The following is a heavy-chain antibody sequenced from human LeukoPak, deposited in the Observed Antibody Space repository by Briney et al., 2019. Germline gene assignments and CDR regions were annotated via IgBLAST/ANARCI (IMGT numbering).Heavy chain of an antibody. CDR2: IYYSGST. CDR1: GGSISSYY. V-gene: IGHV4-59*12. J-gene: IGHJ4*02. CDR3: ARDRASFLLGPRTMIVVEGFDY. D-gene: IGHD3-22*01. Sequence: SETLSLTCTVSGGSISSYYWSWIRQPPGKGLEWIGYIYYSGSTNYNPSLKSRVTMSVDTSKNQFSLQLNSVTPEDTAVYYCARDRASFLLGPRTMIVVEGFDYWGQGTLVTVSS.